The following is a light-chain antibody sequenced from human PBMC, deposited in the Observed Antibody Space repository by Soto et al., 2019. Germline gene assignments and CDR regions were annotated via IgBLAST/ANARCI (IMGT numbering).Light chain of an antibody. V-gene: IGKV3-15*01. Sequence: EIVMTQSPATLSVSPGERATLSFRASQSVGSNVAWYQQKPGQAPRLLIYGASTRATGIPARFSGSGSGTEFTLTISSLQSEDFAIYSCQQYNHWPPLTFGGGTKVEIK. J-gene: IGKJ4*01. CDR3: QQYNHWPPLT. CDR1: QSVGSN. CDR2: GAS.